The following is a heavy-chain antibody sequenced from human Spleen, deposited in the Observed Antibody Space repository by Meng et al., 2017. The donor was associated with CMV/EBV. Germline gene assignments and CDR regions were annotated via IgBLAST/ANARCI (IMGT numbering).Heavy chain of an antibody. CDR2: IKQDGSEK. CDR3: ARGGAAPDV. V-gene: IGHV3-7*01. Sequence: GESLKISCAASGFTFSSYWMSWVRQAPGKGLEWVANIKQDGSEKYYVDSVKGRFTISRDNAKNSLYLQMNSLRAEDTAVYYCARGGAAPDVWGQGTTVTVSS. J-gene: IGHJ6*02. CDR1: GFTFSSYW. D-gene: IGHD2-15*01.